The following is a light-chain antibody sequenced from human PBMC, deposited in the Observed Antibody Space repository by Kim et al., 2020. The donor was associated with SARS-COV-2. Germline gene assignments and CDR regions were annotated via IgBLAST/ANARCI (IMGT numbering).Light chain of an antibody. Sequence: DIQMTQSPSTLSASVGDRVTITCRASQGISSWLAWYQQKPGKAPKILIYTASTLQSGVPSRFSGSESGTEFTLTISSLQPDDFATYYCQQDNNYPCTFGEGTKVDIK. J-gene: IGKJ4*01. CDR2: TAS. CDR3: QQDNNYPCT. CDR1: QGISSW. V-gene: IGKV1-5*03.